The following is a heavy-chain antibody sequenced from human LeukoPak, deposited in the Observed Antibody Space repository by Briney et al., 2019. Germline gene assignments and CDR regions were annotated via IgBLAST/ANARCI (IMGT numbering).Heavy chain of an antibody. CDR3: ARGDYYDGGGRNWFDP. Sequence: SETLSLTCTVSGDSMSSYYWNFIRQPAGKGLEWIGRIHTSWTTYYNPSLKSRITMSVDTSRDQFSLRLTSVTAADTAVYYCARGDYYDGGGRNWFDPWGQGTLVTVSS. J-gene: IGHJ5*02. CDR1: GDSMSSYY. D-gene: IGHD3-16*01. V-gene: IGHV4-4*07. CDR2: IHTSWTT.